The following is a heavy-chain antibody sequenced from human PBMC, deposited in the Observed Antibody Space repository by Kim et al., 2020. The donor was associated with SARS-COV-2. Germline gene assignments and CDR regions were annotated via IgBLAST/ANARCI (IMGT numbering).Heavy chain of an antibody. D-gene: IGHD3-22*01. Sequence: ASVKVSCKASGYTFTSYYMHWVRQAPGQGLEWMGIINPSGGSTSYAQKFQGRVTMTRDTSTSTVYMELSSLRSEDTAVYYCARAARFDDSSGYTTYWGQGTLVTVSS. CDR3: ARAARFDDSSGYTTY. V-gene: IGHV1-46*01. CDR1: GYTFTSYY. J-gene: IGHJ4*02. CDR2: INPSGGST.